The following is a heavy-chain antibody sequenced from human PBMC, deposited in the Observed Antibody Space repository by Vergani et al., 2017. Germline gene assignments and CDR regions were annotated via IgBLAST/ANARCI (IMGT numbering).Heavy chain of an antibody. D-gene: IGHD3-10*01. CDR3: ARVTMVRGGDHRRWFDP. CDR2: ISAYNGNT. CDR1: GYTFTSYG. V-gene: IGHV1-18*01. Sequence: QVQLVQSGAEVKKPGASVKVSCKASGYTFTSYGISWVRQAPGQGLEWMGWISAYNGNTNYAQKLQGRVTMTTDTSTSTAYMELRSLGSDDTAVYYCARVTMVRGGDHRRWFDPWGEGTLVTVSS. J-gene: IGHJ5*02.